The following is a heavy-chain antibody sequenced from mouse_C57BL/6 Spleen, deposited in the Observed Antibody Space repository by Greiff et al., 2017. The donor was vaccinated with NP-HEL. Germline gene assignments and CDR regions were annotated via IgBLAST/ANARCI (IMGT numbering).Heavy chain of an antibody. J-gene: IGHJ1*03. CDR1: GYTFTDYY. CDR3: ARGGYSNYVGWYFDV. V-gene: IGHV1-26*01. Sequence: VQLQQSGPELVKPGASVKISCKASGYTFTDYYMNWVKQSHGKSLEWIGDINPNNGGTSYNQKFKGKATLTVDKSSSTAYMELRSLTSEDSAVYCGARGGYSNYVGWYFDVWGTGTTVTVSS. D-gene: IGHD2-5*01. CDR2: INPNNGGT.